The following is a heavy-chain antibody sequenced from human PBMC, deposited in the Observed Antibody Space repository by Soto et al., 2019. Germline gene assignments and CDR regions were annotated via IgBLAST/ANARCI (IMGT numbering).Heavy chain of an antibody. CDR1: GGSISSSNW. J-gene: IGHJ6*02. D-gene: IGHD4-17*01. CDR2: IYHSGST. Sequence: PSETLSLSCAVSGGSISSSNWWSWVRQPPGKGLEWIGEIYHSGSTNYNPSLKSRVTISVDKSKSQFSLKLSSVTAADTAVYYCARAGSGDYYYYYGMDVWGQGTTVTVSS. CDR3: ARAGSGDYYYYYGMDV. V-gene: IGHV4-4*02.